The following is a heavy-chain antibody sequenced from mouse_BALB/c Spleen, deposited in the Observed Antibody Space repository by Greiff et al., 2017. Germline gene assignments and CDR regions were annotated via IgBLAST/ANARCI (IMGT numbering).Heavy chain of an antibody. CDR3: TRGDGTYGSSPWFAY. D-gene: IGHD1-1*01. J-gene: IGHJ3*01. Sequence: LQQPGSELVRPGASVKLSCKASGYTFTSYWMHWVKQRHGQGLEWIGNIYPGSGSTNYDEKFKSKGTLTVDTSSSTAYMHLSSLTSEDSAVYYCTRGDGTYGSSPWFAYWGQGTLVTVSA. V-gene: IGHV1S22*01. CDR1: GYTFTSYW. CDR2: IYPGSGST.